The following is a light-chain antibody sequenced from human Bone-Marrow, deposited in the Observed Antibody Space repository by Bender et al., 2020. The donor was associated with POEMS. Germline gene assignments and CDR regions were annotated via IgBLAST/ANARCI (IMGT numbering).Light chain of an antibody. CDR2: KDS. J-gene: IGLJ1*01. CDR1: ALPKQY. Sequence: YELTQPPSVSVSPGQTARITCSGEALPKQYAYWYQQKTGQAPVLVIYKDSERPSGIPERFSGSNSLTTATLTISGVQAEDEADYYCHSADSSVTYPEVFGTGTKVIVL. CDR3: HSADSSVTYPEV. V-gene: IGLV3-25*02.